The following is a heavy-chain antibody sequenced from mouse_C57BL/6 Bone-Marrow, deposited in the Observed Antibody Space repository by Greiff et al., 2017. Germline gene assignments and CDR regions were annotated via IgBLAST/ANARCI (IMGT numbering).Heavy chain of an antibody. CDR2: ISSGGSYT. Sequence: EVKLMESGGDLVKPGGSLKLSCAASGFTFSSYGMSWVRQTPDKRLEWVATISSGGSYTYYPDSVKGRFTISRDNAKNTLYLQMSSLKSEDTAMYYCARHEIATPWFAYWGQGTLVTVSA. J-gene: IGHJ3*01. CDR1: GFTFSSYG. D-gene: IGHD5-1-1*01. CDR3: ARHEIATPWFAY. V-gene: IGHV5-6*01.